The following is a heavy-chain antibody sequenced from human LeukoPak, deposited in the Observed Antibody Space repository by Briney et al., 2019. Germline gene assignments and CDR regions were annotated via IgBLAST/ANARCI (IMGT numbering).Heavy chain of an antibody. Sequence: GGSLRLSCAASGFTFSSYAMSWVRQAPGKGLEWVSAISGSGGSTYYADSVKGRFTISRDNSKNTLYLQMNSLRAEDTAVYYCAKDSRQWLVCLPGLGYWGQGTLVTVSS. CDR1: GFTFSSYA. CDR3: AKDSRQWLVCLPGLGY. D-gene: IGHD6-19*01. J-gene: IGHJ4*02. V-gene: IGHV3-23*01. CDR2: ISGSGGST.